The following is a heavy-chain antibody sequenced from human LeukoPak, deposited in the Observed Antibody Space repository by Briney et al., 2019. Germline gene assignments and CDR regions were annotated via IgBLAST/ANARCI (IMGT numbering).Heavy chain of an antibody. CDR1: GFTVSSNY. D-gene: IGHD6-13*01. Sequence: PGGSLRLSCAASGFTVSSNYMSWVRQAPGKGLEWISGIYSGGSTYYADSVKGRFTISRDNSKNTLYLQMNSLRAEDTAVYYCARGSADIAAAGDFDYWGQGTLVTVSS. CDR3: ARGSADIAAAGDFDY. CDR2: IYSGGST. J-gene: IGHJ4*02. V-gene: IGHV3-66*02.